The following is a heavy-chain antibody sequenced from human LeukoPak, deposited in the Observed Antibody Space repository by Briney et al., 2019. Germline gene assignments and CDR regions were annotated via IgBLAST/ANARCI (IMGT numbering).Heavy chain of an antibody. V-gene: IGHV3-30*04. D-gene: IGHD5-24*01. J-gene: IGHJ4*02. CDR2: ISYDGSNK. CDR3: ARDMGRDGYNWGFGH. Sequence: GRSLRLSCAASRFTFRSYAMQWVRQAPGKGLEWVAGISYDGSNKYYADSVKGRSTISRDNSKNTLYLQMNSLRGDDTALYYCARDMGRDGYNWGFGHWGQGTLVSVSS. CDR1: RFTFRSYA.